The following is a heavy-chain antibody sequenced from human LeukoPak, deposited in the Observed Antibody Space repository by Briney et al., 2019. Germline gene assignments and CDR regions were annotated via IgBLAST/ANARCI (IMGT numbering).Heavy chain of an antibody. J-gene: IGHJ4*02. D-gene: IGHD4-17*01. V-gene: IGHV4-34*01. CDR3: ASEFYGDYYY. Sequence: PSETLSLTCAVYGGSFSGYYWSWIRQPPGKGLEWIGEINHSGSTNYNPSLKSRVTISVDTSKDQFSLKLSSVTAADTAVYYCASEFYGDYYYWGQGTLVTVSS. CDR2: INHSGST. CDR1: GGSFSGYY.